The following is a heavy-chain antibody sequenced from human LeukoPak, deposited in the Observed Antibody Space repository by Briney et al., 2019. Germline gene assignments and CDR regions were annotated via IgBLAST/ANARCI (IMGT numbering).Heavy chain of an antibody. CDR3: TREDFYYASGY. CDR2: ISGSGTTI. V-gene: IGHV3-11*04. CDR1: GFTFSDYY. J-gene: IGHJ4*02. D-gene: IGHD3-10*01. Sequence: GGSLRLSCAASGFTFSDYYMSWVRQAPGKGLEWVSYISGSGTTIYYADSVRGRFTISRDNARNSLFLQMNSLRAEDAAMYYCTREDFYYASGYWGQGTLVTVSS.